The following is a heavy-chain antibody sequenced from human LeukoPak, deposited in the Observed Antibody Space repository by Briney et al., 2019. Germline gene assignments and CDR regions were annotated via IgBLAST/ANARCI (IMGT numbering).Heavy chain of an antibody. CDR3: ARDYDVLTAYPPTQLFDP. CDR1: GGSFSGCY. V-gene: IGHV4-34*01. Sequence: SETLSLTCAVYGGSFSGCYWSWIRQPPGKGLEWIGEINHSGSTNYNPSLKSRVTISVDTSKNQFSLKLSSVTAADTAVYYCARDYDVLTAYPPTQLFDPWGQGTLVTVSS. D-gene: IGHD3-9*01. CDR2: INHSGST. J-gene: IGHJ5*02.